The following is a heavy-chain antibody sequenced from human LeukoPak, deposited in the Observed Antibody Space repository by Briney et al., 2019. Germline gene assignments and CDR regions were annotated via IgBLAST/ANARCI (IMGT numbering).Heavy chain of an antibody. V-gene: IGHV1-18*01. D-gene: IGHD3-9*01. CDR1: GYTFTSYG. CDR2: ISAYNGNT. J-gene: IGHJ6*03. Sequence: EASVKVSCKASGYTFTSYGISWVRQAPGQGLEWMGWISAYNGNTNYAQKLQGRVTMTTDTSTSTAYMELSRLRSDDTAVYYCARDVAPYYDVLTGYQLYYYYYMDVWGKGTTVTVSS. CDR3: ARDVAPYYDVLTGYQLYYYYYMDV.